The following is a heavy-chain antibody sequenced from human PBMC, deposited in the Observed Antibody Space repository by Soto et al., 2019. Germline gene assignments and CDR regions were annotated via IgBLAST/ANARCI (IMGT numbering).Heavy chain of an antibody. D-gene: IGHD1-26*01. CDR3: ARAGSGSYYFLSGNYYYYGMDV. CDR1: GYTFTSYG. V-gene: IGHV1-18*01. Sequence: ASVKVSCKASGYTFTSYGISWVRQAPGQGLEWMGWISAYNGNTNYAQKLQGRVTITTDTSTSTAYMELRSLRSDDTAVYYCARAGSGSYYFLSGNYYYYGMDVWGQGTTVTVSS. CDR2: ISAYNGNT. J-gene: IGHJ6*02.